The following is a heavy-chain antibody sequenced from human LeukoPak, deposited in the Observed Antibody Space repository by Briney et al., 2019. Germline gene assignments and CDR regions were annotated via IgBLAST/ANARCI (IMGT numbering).Heavy chain of an antibody. CDR3: ARRGGGDYDDNLDH. J-gene: IGHJ4*02. D-gene: IGHD4-17*01. V-gene: IGHV5-51*01. CDR2: IYPRDSDA. Sequence: GESLKISCKTSGFSLTNHWIDWVRRMPGKGLEWMGTIYPRDSDARYSPTFQGQVTISVDKSISTAYLQWSSLKAPDTAIYYCARRGGGDYDDNLDHWGQGTLLTVSS. CDR1: GFSLTNHW.